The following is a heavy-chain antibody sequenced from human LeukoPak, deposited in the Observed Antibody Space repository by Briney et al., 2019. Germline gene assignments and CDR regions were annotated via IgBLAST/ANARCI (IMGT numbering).Heavy chain of an antibody. Sequence: GASLRLSCVASGFTFSNYAMSWVRQAPGKGLEWVSAITGSGGNTYYADSVKGRFTISRDNSKNTVFLQMNSLRAEDTAVYYCAKWGDYDVLTGNYVSDYWGQGTLVTVSS. CDR2: ITGSGGNT. CDR3: AKWGDYDVLTGNYVSDY. V-gene: IGHV3-23*01. CDR1: GFTFSNYA. D-gene: IGHD3-9*01. J-gene: IGHJ4*02.